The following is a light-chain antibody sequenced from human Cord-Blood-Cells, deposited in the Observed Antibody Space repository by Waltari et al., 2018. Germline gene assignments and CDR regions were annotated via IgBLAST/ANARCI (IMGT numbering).Light chain of an antibody. CDR1: QSVSSY. CDR3: QQRSNWPRT. CDR2: DAS. J-gene: IGKJ2*01. V-gene: IGKV3-11*01. Sequence: EIVLTQSPATLSLSPGERATLSCRASQSVSSYLAWSQQKPGQAPRLLIYDASNRATGIPARFSGSGSGTDFTLTISSLEPEDFAVYDCQQRSNWPRTFGQGTKLEIK.